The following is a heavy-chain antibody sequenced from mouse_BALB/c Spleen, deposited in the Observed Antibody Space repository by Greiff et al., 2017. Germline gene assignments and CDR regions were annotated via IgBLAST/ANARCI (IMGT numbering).Heavy chain of an antibody. CDR3: ERGTGSDY. CDR1: GYAFSSSW. CDR2: IYPGDGDT. Sequence: QVQLQQSGPELVKPGASVKISCKASGYAFSSSWMNWVKQRPGQGLEWIGRIYPGDGDTNYNGKFKGKATLTADKSSSTAYMQLSSLTSVDSAVYVCERGTGSDYWGKGTTRTV. J-gene: IGHJ2*01. D-gene: IGHD3-3*01. V-gene: IGHV1-82*01.